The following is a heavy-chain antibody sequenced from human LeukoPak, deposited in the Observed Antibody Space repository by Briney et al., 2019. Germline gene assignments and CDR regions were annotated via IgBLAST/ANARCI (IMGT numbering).Heavy chain of an antibody. V-gene: IGHV4-59*01. CDR3: AGRIIMDGSGSYWPPQKGDAFDI. D-gene: IGHD3-10*01. Sequence: NPSETLSLTCTVSGGSISSYYWSWIRQPPGKGLEWIGYIYYSGSTNYNPSLKSRVTISVDTSKNQFSLKLSSGTAADTAVYYCAGRIIMDGSGSYWPPQKGDAFDIWGQGTMVTVSS. J-gene: IGHJ3*02. CDR1: GGSISSYY. CDR2: IYYSGST.